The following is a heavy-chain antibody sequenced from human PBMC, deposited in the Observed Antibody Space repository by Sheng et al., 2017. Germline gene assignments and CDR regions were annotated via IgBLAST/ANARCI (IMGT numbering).Heavy chain of an antibody. CDR3: ARRRDSSSWFNYLDV. CDR2: IIPIFGTA. J-gene: IGHJ6*02. CDR1: GGTFSSNG. D-gene: IGHD6-13*01. V-gene: IGHV1-69*13. Sequence: QVQLVQSGAEVKKPGSSVKVSCRASGGTFSSNGISWVRQAPGQGLEWMGGIIPIFGTANYAQKFQGRVTISADKSTSTAYMDLNSLSSEDTAIYYCARRRDSSSWFNYLDVWGQGTPVTVSS.